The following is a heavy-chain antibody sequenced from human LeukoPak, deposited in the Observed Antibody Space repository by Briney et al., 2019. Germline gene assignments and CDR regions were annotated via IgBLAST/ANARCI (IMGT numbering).Heavy chain of an antibody. J-gene: IGHJ4*02. CDR1: GDSISTYY. D-gene: IGHD6-6*01. Sequence: PSETLSLTCTVSGDSISTYYWNWIRQPPGKGLEWIGYIYHSGSTNYNPSLKSRVTISVDTSKNQFSLKLSSVTAADPAVYYCARAFSSSSFYFNYWGQGTLVTVSS. CDR3: ARAFSSSSFYFNY. V-gene: IGHV4-59*01. CDR2: IYHSGST.